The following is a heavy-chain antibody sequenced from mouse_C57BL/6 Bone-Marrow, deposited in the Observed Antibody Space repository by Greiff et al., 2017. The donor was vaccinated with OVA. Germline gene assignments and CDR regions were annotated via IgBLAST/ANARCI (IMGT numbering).Heavy chain of an antibody. J-gene: IGHJ4*01. V-gene: IGHV1-47*01. Sequence: QVQLQQSGAELVKPGASVKMSCKASGYTFTTYPIEWMKQNHGKSLEWIGNFHPYNDDTKYNEKFKGKATLTVEKSSSTVYLELSRLTSDDSAVYYCARGFGHYDGGPYAMDYWGQGTSVTVSS. CDR3: ARGFGHYDGGPYAMDY. CDR1: GYTFTTYP. CDR2: FHPYNDDT. D-gene: IGHD1-2*01.